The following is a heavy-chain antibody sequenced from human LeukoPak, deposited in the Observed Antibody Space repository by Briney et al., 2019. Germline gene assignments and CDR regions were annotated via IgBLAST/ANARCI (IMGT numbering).Heavy chain of an antibody. CDR2: ISSSSSYI. D-gene: IGHD1-26*01. J-gene: IGHJ3*02. CDR1: GFTFSSYS. V-gene: IGHV3-21*01. Sequence: PGGSLRLSCAASGFTFSSYSMNWVRQAPGKGLEWVSSISSSSSYIYYADSVKGRFTISRDNAKNSLYLQMNSLRAEDTAVYYCARCLGSGSYLFDAFDIWGPGTMVTVSS. CDR3: ARCLGSGSYLFDAFDI.